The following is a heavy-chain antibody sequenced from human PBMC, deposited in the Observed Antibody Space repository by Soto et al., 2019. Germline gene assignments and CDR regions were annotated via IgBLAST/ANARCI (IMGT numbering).Heavy chain of an antibody. D-gene: IGHD3-10*01. CDR1: GGSVSSGSYY. Sequence: SETLSLTCTVSGGSVSSGSYYWIWIRQPPGKGLEWIGYIYYSGSTNYNPSLKSRVTISVDTSKYQFSLKLSSVTAADTAVYYCARELMVRGVIGWAEGYGMDVWGQGTTVTVSS. J-gene: IGHJ6*02. CDR2: IYYSGST. CDR3: ARELMVRGVIGWAEGYGMDV. V-gene: IGHV4-61*01.